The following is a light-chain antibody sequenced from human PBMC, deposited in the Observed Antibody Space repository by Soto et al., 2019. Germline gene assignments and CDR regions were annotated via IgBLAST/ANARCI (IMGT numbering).Light chain of an antibody. V-gene: IGLV2-14*01. CDR1: SSDVGGYNF. J-gene: IGLJ3*02. CDR2: EDS. Sequence: QSALTQPASVSGSPGQPITISCTGTSSDVGGYNFVSWYQQHPGKAPKLMIDEDSNRPSGVSNRFSGSKSGNTASLTISGLQAEDEDDYYCSSYINSSTLVFGGGTKLTVL. CDR3: SSYINSSTLV.